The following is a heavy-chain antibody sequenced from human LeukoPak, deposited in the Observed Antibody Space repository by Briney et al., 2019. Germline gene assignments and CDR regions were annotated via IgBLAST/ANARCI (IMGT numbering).Heavy chain of an antibody. CDR1: GFTFVDYG. Sequence: PGGSLRLSCTTTGFTFVDYGMTWVRQAPGKGLEWVGFIRSRLYGGTTEYAASVKDRFTVSRDDSKSIAYLQMNNVNTEDTAVYFCGRGLTVVGAKYYFDYWGQGTLVTVSS. CDR3: GRGLTVVGAKYYFDY. CDR2: IRSRLYGGTT. D-gene: IGHD1-26*01. J-gene: IGHJ4*02. V-gene: IGHV3-49*04.